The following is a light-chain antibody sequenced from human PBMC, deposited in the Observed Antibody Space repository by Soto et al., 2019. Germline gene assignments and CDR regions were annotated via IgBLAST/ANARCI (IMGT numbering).Light chain of an antibody. CDR2: EVS. Sequence: QSALTQPASVSGSPGQSITISCTGISGDVCAYNYVSWYQQHPGKAPKLMIYEVSNRPSGVSNRFSGSKSGNTASLTISGLQTEDEADYYCSLYTSSSTFFGTGTKLTAL. V-gene: IGLV2-14*01. J-gene: IGLJ1*01. CDR3: SLYTSSSTF. CDR1: SGDVCAYNY.